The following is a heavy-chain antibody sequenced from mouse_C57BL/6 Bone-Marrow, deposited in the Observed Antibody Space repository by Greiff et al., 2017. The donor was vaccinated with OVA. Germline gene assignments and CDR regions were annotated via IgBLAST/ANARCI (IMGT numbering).Heavy chain of an antibody. CDR1: GFSLTSYG. CDR2: IWSDGST. D-gene: IGHD1-1*01. J-gene: IGHJ1*03. CDR3: ARHRGGSSYWYFDV. V-gene: IGHV2-6-1*01. Sequence: QVQLKESGPGLVAPSQSLSITCTVSGFSLTSYGVHWVRQPPGKGLEWLVVIWSDGSTTYNSALKSRLSISKDNSKSQVFLKMNSLQTDDTAMYYCARHRGGSSYWYFDVWGTGTTVTVSS.